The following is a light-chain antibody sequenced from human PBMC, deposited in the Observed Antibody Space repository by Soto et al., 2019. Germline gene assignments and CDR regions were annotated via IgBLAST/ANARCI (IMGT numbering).Light chain of an antibody. CDR2: EVN. V-gene: IGLV2-14*01. J-gene: IGLJ1*01. CDR1: TSDIGTYNY. Sequence: QSAPTQPASVSGSPGQSITVSCTGTTSDIGTYNYVSWYQQHPGKAPKLIIYEVNNRPSGVSNRFSGSKSANTASLTISGLQAEDEADYYCASFTTSSTRVFGTGTKLTVL. CDR3: ASFTTSSTRV.